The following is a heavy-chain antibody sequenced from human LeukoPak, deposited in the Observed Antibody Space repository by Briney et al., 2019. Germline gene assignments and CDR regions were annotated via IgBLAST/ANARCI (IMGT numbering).Heavy chain of an antibody. J-gene: IGHJ5*02. CDR1: GVSISSSSWY. CDR3: ARHEYGDFWFDP. CDR2: IYYSGST. V-gene: IGHV4-39*01. Sequence: SETLSLTCTVSGVSISSSSWYWGWIRQPPGKGLEWIGTIYYSGSTYYNPSLKSRVTISVDTSKNQFSLKLTSVTAADTAVYYCARHEYGDFWFDPWGQGTLVTVSS. D-gene: IGHD4-17*01.